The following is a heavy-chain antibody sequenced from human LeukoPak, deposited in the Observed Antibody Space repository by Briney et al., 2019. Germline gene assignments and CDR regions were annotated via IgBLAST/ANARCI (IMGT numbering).Heavy chain of an antibody. CDR3: ARDNSVRDEAWWFIP. Sequence: GASVTVSFTAFGYTFTVYWMHWVRQAPGQGPEWMGVISPSGGSTIYAQKFKGRVTLTRDMSTSTDYLELSSLRFEDTAVYYCARDNSVRDEAWWFIPWGQGTLVTVSS. J-gene: IGHJ5*02. CDR1: GYTFTVYW. D-gene: IGHD5-24*01. V-gene: IGHV1-46*01. CDR2: ISPSGGST.